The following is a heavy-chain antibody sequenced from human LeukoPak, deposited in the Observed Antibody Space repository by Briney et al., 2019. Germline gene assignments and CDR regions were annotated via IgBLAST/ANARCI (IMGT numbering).Heavy chain of an antibody. J-gene: IGHJ4*02. CDR1: GFTFSDYY. V-gene: IGHV3-11*04. CDR3: AKAQGLYSSSWYYFDY. CDR2: ISSSGSTI. Sequence: GGSLRLSCAASGFTFSDYYMSWIRQAPGKGLEWVSYISSSGSTIYYADSVKGRFTISRDNAKNSLYLQMNSLRAEDTAVYYCAKAQGLYSSSWYYFDYWGQGTLVTVSS. D-gene: IGHD6-13*01.